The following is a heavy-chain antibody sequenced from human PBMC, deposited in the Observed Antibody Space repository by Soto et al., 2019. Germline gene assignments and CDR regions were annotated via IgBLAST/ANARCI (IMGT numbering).Heavy chain of an antibody. D-gene: IGHD5-12*01. CDR3: ARGVVSTGYFDY. J-gene: IGHJ4*02. Sequence: EVQLAESGGGLVQPGGSLRLSCAASGFTFSDHYMDWVRQAPGKGLEWVGRSRDKVHSHTTEYAASVKGRFTISRGDSENSLYLKMSSLKTEDTAVYYCARGVVSTGYFDYWGQGTLVTVSS. CDR2: SRDKVHSHTT. CDR1: GFTFSDHY. V-gene: IGHV3-72*01.